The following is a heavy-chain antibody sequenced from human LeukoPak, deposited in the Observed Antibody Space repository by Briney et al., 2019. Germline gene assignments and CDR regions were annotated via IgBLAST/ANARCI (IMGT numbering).Heavy chain of an antibody. Sequence: PGGSLRLSCAASGFTFSSYGMHWVRQAPGKGLEWVAVISYDGSNKYYADSVKGRFTISRDNSKNTLYLQMNSLRAEDTAVYYCAKDRDSSSWYGVIDYWGQGTLVTVSS. V-gene: IGHV3-30*18. CDR3: AKDRDSSSWYGVIDY. CDR1: GFTFSSYG. CDR2: ISYDGSNK. D-gene: IGHD6-13*01. J-gene: IGHJ4*02.